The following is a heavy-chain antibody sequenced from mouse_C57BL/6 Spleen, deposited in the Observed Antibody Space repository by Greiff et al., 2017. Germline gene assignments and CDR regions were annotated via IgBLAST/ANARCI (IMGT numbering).Heavy chain of an antibody. CDR1: GFTFSDFY. J-gene: IGHJ1*03. CDR3: ARDDGYYGGYFDV. Sequence: EVKVVESGGGLVQSGRSLRLSCATSGFTFSDFYMEWVRQAPGKGLEWIAASRNKANDYTTEYSASGKGRFMVSRDTSQSILYLQMNALRAEDTASYYCARDDGYYGGYFDVWGTGTTVTVSS. D-gene: IGHD2-3*01. CDR2: SRNKANDYTT. V-gene: IGHV7-1*01.